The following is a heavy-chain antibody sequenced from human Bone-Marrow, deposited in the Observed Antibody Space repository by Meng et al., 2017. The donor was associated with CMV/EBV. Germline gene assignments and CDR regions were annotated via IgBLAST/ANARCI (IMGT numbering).Heavy chain of an antibody. V-gene: IGHV3-30*04. CDR3: ARVGSSSPLRRHYYYYGMDV. J-gene: IGHJ6*02. CDR2: ISYDGSNK. D-gene: IGHD6-6*01. CDR1: GFTFSSYA. Sequence: GESLKISCAASGFTFSSYAMHWVRQAPGKGLEWVAVISYDGSNKYYADSVKGRFTISRDNSKNTLYLQMNSLRAEGTAVYYCARVGSSSPLRRHYYYYGMDVWGQGTTVTVSS.